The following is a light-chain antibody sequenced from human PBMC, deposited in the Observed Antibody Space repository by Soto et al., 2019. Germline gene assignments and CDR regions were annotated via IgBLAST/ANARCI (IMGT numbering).Light chain of an antibody. J-gene: IGKJ1*01. CDR1: PSLLH. CDR3: QQYYTTPVT. V-gene: IGKV4-1*01. Sequence: DIVMTQSPDSLAVSLGERATINCMSSPSLLHLAWYQQKPGQPPKLLIYWASTRESGVPDRFSGSGSGTDFTLTISSLQAEDVAVYYCQQYYTTPVTFGQGTKVEIK. CDR2: WAS.